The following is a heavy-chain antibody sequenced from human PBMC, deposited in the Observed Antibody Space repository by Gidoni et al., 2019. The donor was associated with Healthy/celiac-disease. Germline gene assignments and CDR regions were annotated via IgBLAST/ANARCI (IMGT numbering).Heavy chain of an antibody. CDR2: INPNSGGT. Sequence: QVQLVPSGAEVKKPGASVKVSCKASGYPFTCYHIHWMRQAPGQGLEWMGWINPNSGGTNYAQKFQGWVTMTRDTSISTAYMELSRLRSDDTAVYYCARDGGYCSSTSCYMGYYYYGMDVWGQGTTVTVSS. CDR3: ARDGGYCSSTSCYMGYYYYGMDV. CDR1: GYPFTCYH. J-gene: IGHJ6*02. D-gene: IGHD2-2*02. V-gene: IGHV1-2*04.